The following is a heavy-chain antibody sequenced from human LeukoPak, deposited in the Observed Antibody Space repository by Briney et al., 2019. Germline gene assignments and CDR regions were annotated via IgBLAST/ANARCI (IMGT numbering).Heavy chain of an antibody. V-gene: IGHV3-23*01. CDR3: AKDSTGSGGSSRFDY. CDR2: ISDSGVST. Sequence: GGSLRLSCAASGFTFSSYAMSWVRQAPGKGLEWVSVISDSGVSTYHADAVKGRFTISRDNSKNTLYLQMNSLRAEDTAVYYCAKDSTGSGGSSRFDYWGQGTLVTVSS. CDR1: GFTFSSYA. D-gene: IGHD2-15*01. J-gene: IGHJ4*02.